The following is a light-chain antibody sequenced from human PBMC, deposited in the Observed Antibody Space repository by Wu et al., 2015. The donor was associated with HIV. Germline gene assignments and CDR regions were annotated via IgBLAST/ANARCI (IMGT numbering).Light chain of an antibody. J-gene: IGKJ2*01. CDR2: DAS. V-gene: IGKV3-11*01. CDR3: QQRRNWPRT. CDR1: QSVSSY. Sequence: EIVLTQSPDTLSLSPGERATLSCRASQSVSSYLAWYQQKPGQAPRLLIYDASNRATGIPARFSGSGSGTDFTLTISSLEPEDFAVYYCQQRRNWPRTFGQGTKLE.